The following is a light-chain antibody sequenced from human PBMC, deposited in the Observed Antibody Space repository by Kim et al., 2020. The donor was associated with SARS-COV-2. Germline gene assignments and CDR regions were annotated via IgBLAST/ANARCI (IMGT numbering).Light chain of an antibody. CDR2: AKN. V-gene: IGLV3-19*01. CDR3: KSRDTSGDRLV. Sequence: GQTVRGTCQGDSLRTYYAIWYQQKPGQAPALVIYAKNNRPSGIPDRFSGSSSGNTASLTITGAQAEDEADYYCKSRDTSGDRLVFGGGTQLTVL. J-gene: IGLJ2*01. CDR1: SLRTYY.